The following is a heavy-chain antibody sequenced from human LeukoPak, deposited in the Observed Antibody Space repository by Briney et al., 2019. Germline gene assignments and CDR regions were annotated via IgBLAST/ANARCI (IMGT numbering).Heavy chain of an antibody. CDR2: INPNSGGT. CDR1: GYTFTGYY. D-gene: IGHD4-17*01. J-gene: IGHJ6*02. CDR3: ARDRVTTVTTTHYYGMDV. Sequence: GASVKVSCKASGYTFTGYYMHWVRQAPGQGLEWMGWINPNSGGTNYALKFQGWVTMTRDTSISTAYMELSRLRSDDTAVYYCARDRVTTVTTTHYYGMDVWGQGTTVTVSS. V-gene: IGHV1-2*04.